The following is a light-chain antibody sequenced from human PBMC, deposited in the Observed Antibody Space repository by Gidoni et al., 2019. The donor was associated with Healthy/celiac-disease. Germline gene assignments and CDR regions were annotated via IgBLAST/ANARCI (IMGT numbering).Light chain of an antibody. CDR1: QSVSSSY. Sequence: IVLTQSPGTLSLSPWERATLSCRASQSVSSSYLAWYQHKTGQAPRLLIYGASRRATVIPERFSGSVSGTDFTLTISRLEPVDFAVYYCQQYGSSPWTFGQGTKVEIK. CDR2: GAS. CDR3: QQYGSSPWT. J-gene: IGKJ1*01. V-gene: IGKV3-20*01.